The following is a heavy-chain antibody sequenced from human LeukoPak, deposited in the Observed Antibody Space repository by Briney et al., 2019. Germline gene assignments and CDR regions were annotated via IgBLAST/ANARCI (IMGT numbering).Heavy chain of an antibody. CDR1: GFTFSSYA. CDR2: ISGSGGST. J-gene: IGHJ4*02. D-gene: IGHD1-26*01. CDR3: ARDAVGATDAFQLDY. V-gene: IGHV3-23*01. Sequence: GGSLRLSCAASGFTFSSYAMSWVRQAPGKGLEWVSAISGSGGSTYYADSVKGRFTISRDNSKNTLYLQMNSLRAEDTAVYYCARDAVGATDAFQLDYWGQGTLVTVSS.